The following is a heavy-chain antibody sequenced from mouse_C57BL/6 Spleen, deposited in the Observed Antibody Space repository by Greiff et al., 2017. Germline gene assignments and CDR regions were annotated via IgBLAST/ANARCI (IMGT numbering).Heavy chain of an antibody. D-gene: IGHD1-1*01. CDR1: GYTFTSYW. CDR2: IDPSDSYT. Sequence: VQLQQSGAELVRPGTSVKLSCKASGYTFTSYWMHWVKQRPGQGLEWIGVIDPSDSYTNYNQKFKGKATLTVDTSSSTAYMQLSSLTSEDSAVYYCARRDYGSSYDYYAMDYWGQGTSVTVSS. V-gene: IGHV1-59*01. J-gene: IGHJ4*01. CDR3: ARRDYGSSYDYYAMDY.